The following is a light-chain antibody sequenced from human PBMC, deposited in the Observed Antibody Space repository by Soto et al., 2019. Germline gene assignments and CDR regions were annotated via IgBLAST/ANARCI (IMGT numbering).Light chain of an antibody. J-gene: IGLJ1*01. Sequence: ITISCTGTSSDVGGYNYVSWYQQHPGKAPKLMIYDVSNRPSGVSNRFSGSKSGNTASLTISGLQAEDEADYYCSSYTSSSTRVFGTGTKVTVL. CDR2: DVS. CDR1: SSDVGGYNY. V-gene: IGLV2-14*04. CDR3: SSYTSSSTRV.